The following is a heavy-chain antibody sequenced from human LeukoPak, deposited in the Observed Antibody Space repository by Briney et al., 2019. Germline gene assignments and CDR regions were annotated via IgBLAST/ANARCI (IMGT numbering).Heavy chain of an antibody. D-gene: IGHD2-2*01. Sequence: PGGSLRLSRAASGFTFSSYGMHWVRQAPGKGLEWVAVISYDGSNKYYADSVKGRFTISRDNSKNTLYLQMNSLRAEDTAVYYCAKSNPDHCSSTSCYEGDYYYYGMDVWGQGTTVTVSS. J-gene: IGHJ6*02. CDR2: ISYDGSNK. CDR1: GFTFSSYG. CDR3: AKSNPDHCSSTSCYEGDYYYYGMDV. V-gene: IGHV3-30*18.